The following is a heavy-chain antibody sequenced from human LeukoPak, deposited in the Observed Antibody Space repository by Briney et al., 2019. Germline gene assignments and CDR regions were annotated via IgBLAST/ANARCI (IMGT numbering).Heavy chain of an antibody. D-gene: IGHD3-22*01. Sequence: SETLSLTCTVSTGSIRGDGYYWSWIRQPPGKGLEWIGYIYYSGSTYYSPSLKSRVTISLDTSKNQFSLKLSSVTAADTAVYYCARSTWLLDKWGQGTLVTVSS. V-gene: IGHV4-61*08. CDR2: IYYSGST. CDR3: ARSTWLLDK. J-gene: IGHJ4*02. CDR1: TGSIRGDGYY.